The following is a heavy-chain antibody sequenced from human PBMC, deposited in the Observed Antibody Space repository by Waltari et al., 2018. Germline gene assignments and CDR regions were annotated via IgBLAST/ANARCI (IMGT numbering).Heavy chain of an antibody. Sequence: QVQLVESGGGVVQPGGSLRLSCAASGFTFSSYGMHWVRQAPGKGLEWVAFIRYDGSNKYYADSVKGRFTISRDNSKNPLYLQMNSLRAEDTAVYYCAKDGIRYYDILTGAFDYWGQGTLVTVSS. CDR2: IRYDGSNK. CDR3: AKDGIRYYDILTGAFDY. CDR1: GFTFSSYG. D-gene: IGHD3-9*01. V-gene: IGHV3-30*02. J-gene: IGHJ4*02.